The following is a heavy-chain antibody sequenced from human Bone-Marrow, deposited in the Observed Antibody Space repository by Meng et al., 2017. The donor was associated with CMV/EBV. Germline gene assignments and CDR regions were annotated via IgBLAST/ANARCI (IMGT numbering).Heavy chain of an antibody. D-gene: IGHD3-3*01. Sequence: GESLKISCAASGFTFSSYSMNWVRQAPGKGLEWVSSISSSSSYIYYADSVKGRFTISRDNAKNSLYLQMNSLRAEDTAVYYCARAVSYYDFWSGFPHNWFAPWGPGHLVNGAS. J-gene: IGHJ5*02. CDR3: ARAVSYYDFWSGFPHNWFAP. CDR1: GFTFSSYS. CDR2: ISSSSSYI. V-gene: IGHV3-21*01.